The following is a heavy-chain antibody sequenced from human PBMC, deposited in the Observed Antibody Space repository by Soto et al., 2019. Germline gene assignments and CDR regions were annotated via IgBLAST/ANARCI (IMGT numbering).Heavy chain of an antibody. V-gene: IGHV1-18*04. CDR2: ISAYNGNT. CDR1: GYTFTSYG. Sequence: QVQLVQSGAEVKKPGASVKVSCKASGYTFTSYGISWVRQAPGQGLEWMGWISAYNGNTNYAQKLQGTVTMTTDTTTRPAYMELRSLGSEDTAVYYCARARNDFWSGYPNNWCAPWGQGTLVTVSS. J-gene: IGHJ5*02. D-gene: IGHD3-3*01. CDR3: ARARNDFWSGYPNNWCAP.